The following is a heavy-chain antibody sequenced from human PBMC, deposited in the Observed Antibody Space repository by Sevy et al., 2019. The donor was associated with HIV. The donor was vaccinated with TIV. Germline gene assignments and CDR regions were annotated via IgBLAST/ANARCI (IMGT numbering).Heavy chain of an antibody. Sequence: GGSLRLSCAVSGFNFNIYSMSWVRHAPGKGLEWVSTLSFGCGKINYADSVKGRFIISRDDSKNTLYLQMNSLRAEDTAVYFCAREGCTRPHDYWGQGTLVTVSS. V-gene: IGHV3-23*01. CDR3: AREGCTRPHDY. CDR2: LSFGCGKI. CDR1: GFNFNIYS. D-gene: IGHD2-8*01. J-gene: IGHJ4*02.